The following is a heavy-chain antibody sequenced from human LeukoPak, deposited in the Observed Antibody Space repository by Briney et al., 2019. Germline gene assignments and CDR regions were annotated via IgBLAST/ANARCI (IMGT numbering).Heavy chain of an antibody. D-gene: IGHD1-26*01. J-gene: IGHJ3*01. CDR3: VAWGNSGNS. CDR1: GFTFSGHW. V-gene: IGHV3-7*02. CDR2: MNGDGSQI. Sequence: GGSLRLSCAASGFTFSGHWMNWVRQAPAKGLEWVTHMNGDGSQIYYMDFVKGRFTISRDNAKNSLYLQMNGLRAEDTAVYYCVAWGNSGNSWGQGTIVIVSS.